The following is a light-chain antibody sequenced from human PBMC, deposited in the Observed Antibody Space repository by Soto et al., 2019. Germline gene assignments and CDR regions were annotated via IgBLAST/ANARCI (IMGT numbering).Light chain of an antibody. V-gene: IGLV2-14*01. CDR2: EVS. J-gene: IGLJ1*01. CDR3: SSYTSSSTYV. CDR1: SSYVGGYNY. Sequence: QSALTQPASVAVSPGQSITIACTGTSSYVGGYNYVSWYQQHPGKAPKLMIYEVSNRPSGVSNRFSGSKSGNTASLPISGLQAEDEADYYCSSYTSSSTYVFGTGTKVTVL.